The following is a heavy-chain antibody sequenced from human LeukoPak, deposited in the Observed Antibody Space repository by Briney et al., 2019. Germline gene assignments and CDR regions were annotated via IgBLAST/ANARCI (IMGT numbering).Heavy chain of an antibody. CDR1: GFTVSSNY. J-gene: IGHJ4*02. CDR2: IYSGGST. D-gene: IGHD4-11*01. Sequence: GGSLRLSCAASGFTVSSNYMSWVRQAPGKGLEWVSVIYSGGSTDYAASVKGRFTISRDNSKNTLYLQMNSLRAEDTAVYYCARVEVLQSYYFDYWGQGTLVTVSS. V-gene: IGHV3-53*01. CDR3: ARVEVLQSYYFDY.